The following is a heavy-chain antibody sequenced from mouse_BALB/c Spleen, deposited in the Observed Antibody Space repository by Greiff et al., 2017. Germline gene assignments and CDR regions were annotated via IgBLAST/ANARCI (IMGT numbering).Heavy chain of an antibody. V-gene: IGHV1S137*01. J-gene: IGHJ4*01. CDR2: ISTYYGDA. CDR1: GYTFTDYA. D-gene: IGHD2-4*01. CDR3: ARDGMITTGPFYAMDY. Sequence: QVQLQQSGAELVRPGVSVKISCKGSGYTFTDYAMHWVKQSHAKSLEWIGVISTYYGDASYNQKFKGKATMTVDKSSSTAYMELARLTSEDSAIYYCARDGMITTGPFYAMDYWGQGTSVTVSS.